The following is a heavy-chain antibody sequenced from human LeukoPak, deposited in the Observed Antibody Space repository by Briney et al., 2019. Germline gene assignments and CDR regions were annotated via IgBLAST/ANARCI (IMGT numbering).Heavy chain of an antibody. J-gene: IGHJ4*02. V-gene: IGHV3-9*01. CDR2: ISWNSGSI. CDR1: GFTFDDYA. Sequence: GGSLRLSCAASGFTFDDYAMHWVRQAPGKGLEWVSGISWNSGSIGYADSVKGRFTISRDNAKNSLYLQMNSLRAEDRALYYCAKDATYGDSYFDYWGQGTLVTVSS. CDR3: AKDATYGDSYFDY. D-gene: IGHD4-17*01.